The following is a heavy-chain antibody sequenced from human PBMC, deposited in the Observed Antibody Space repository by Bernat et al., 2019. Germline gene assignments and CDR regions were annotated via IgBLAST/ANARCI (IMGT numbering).Heavy chain of an antibody. CDR3: AKDQIAVAGGGPNWFDP. Sequence: QVQLVQSGAEVKKPGSSVKVSCKASGGTFSSYAISWVRQAPGQGLEWMGGIIPIFGTANYAQKFQGRVTITADKSTSTAYMELSSLRSEDTAVYYCAKDQIAVAGGGPNWFDPWGQGTLVTVSS. CDR1: GGTFSSYA. V-gene: IGHV1-69*06. J-gene: IGHJ5*02. CDR2: IIPIFGTA. D-gene: IGHD6-19*01.